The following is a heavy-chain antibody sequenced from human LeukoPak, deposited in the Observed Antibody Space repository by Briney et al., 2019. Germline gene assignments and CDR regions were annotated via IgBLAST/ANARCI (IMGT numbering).Heavy chain of an antibody. Sequence: PSETLSLTCIVSGGSVSSGNYYWSWIRQPPGKGLEWIGEINHSGSTNYNPSLKSRVTISVDTSKNQFSLKLSSVTAADTAVYYCARVRYDSSGYSEPLFDYWGQGTLVTVSS. CDR1: GGSVSSGNYY. D-gene: IGHD3-22*01. CDR2: INHSGST. V-gene: IGHV4-61*01. J-gene: IGHJ4*02. CDR3: ARVRYDSSGYSEPLFDY.